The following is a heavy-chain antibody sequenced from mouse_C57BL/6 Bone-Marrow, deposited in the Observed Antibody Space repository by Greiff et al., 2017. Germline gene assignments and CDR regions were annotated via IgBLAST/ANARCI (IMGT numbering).Heavy chain of an antibody. CDR3: TRIPYYYGSSYDYYAMDY. CDR2: IRLKSDNYAT. J-gene: IGHJ4*01. V-gene: IGHV6-3*01. CDR1: GFTFSNYW. Sequence: EVKLVESGGGLVQPGGSMKLSCVASGFTFSNYWMNWVRQSPEKGLEWVAQIRLKSDNYATHYAESVKGRFTISRDDSKSSVYLQMNNLRAEDTGIYYCTRIPYYYGSSYDYYAMDYWGQGTSVTVSS. D-gene: IGHD1-1*01.